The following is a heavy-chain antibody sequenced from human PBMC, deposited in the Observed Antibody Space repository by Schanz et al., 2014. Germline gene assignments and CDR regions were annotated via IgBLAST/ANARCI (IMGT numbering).Heavy chain of an antibody. Sequence: VQLVESGGVVSQPGFSLILSCSASFFPFSDYTMHWVRQAPGKGLEWVSLITWDGGITYYADSLKGRFTISRDNSKNSLYLQMNSLRTEDTALYYCAKGAVEMSTGRGGSWGQGTLVTVSS. D-gene: IGHD4-17*01. CDR3: AKGAVEMSTGRGGS. J-gene: IGHJ5*02. V-gene: IGHV3-43*01. CDR1: FFPFSDYT. CDR2: ITWDGGIT.